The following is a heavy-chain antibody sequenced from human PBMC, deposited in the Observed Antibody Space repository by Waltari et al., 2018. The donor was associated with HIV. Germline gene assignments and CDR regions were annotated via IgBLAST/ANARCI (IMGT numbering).Heavy chain of an antibody. CDR2: IYYIWAT. CDR1: GGSISSSIYY. Sequence: QLQLQESGPGLVKPSETLSLTCTVSGGSISSSIYYLGWIRQPPGKGLEWFGSIYYIWATHHSPSLKRRVTISVDTPKNQFSLKLSSVTAAGTAVYYCAIHYLAYYDSSGRRAFDIWGQGTMVTVSS. CDR3: AIHYLAYYDSSGRRAFDI. V-gene: IGHV4-39*01. J-gene: IGHJ3*02. D-gene: IGHD3-22*01.